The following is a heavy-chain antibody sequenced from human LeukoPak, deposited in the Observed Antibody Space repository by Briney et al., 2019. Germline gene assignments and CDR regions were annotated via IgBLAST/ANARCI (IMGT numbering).Heavy chain of an antibody. Sequence: SQTLSLTCAISGDSVSSNSVTWNWIRQSPSRGLGWLGRTYYRSTWYNDYAVSVRGQITVNPDTSKNQFSLHLNSVTPEDTAVYYCARRLTQYDCFDPWGQGILVTVPS. CDR2: TYYRSTWYN. CDR3: ARRLTQYDCFDP. J-gene: IGHJ5*02. V-gene: IGHV6-1*01. CDR1: GDSVSSNSVT. D-gene: IGHD2-2*01.